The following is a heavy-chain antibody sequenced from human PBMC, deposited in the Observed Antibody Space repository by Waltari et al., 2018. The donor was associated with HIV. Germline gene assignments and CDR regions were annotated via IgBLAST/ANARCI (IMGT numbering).Heavy chain of an antibody. CDR3: ARQDYYGSSPLYD. Sequence: EVQLVETGGGLIQPGDSLRLSCAVSGFTVTGNHMTWVRQAPGKGLEWVSVIYSDGTTYYADSVKGRFTISRDNSKNTLFLQMSSLRAEDTAVYYCARQDYYGSSPLYDWGQGTLVTVSS. J-gene: IGHJ4*02. CDR1: GFTVTGNH. D-gene: IGHD3-22*01. CDR2: IYSDGTT. V-gene: IGHV3-53*02.